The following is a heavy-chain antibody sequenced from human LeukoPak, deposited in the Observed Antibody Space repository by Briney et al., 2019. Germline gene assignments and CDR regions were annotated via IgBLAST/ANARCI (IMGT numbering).Heavy chain of an antibody. V-gene: IGHV3-7*01. CDR2: IKQDGSEK. CDR1: GFTFSSYW. D-gene: IGHD3-3*01. CDR3: ARDISHYDFWSGYYNGMDI. J-gene: IGHJ6*02. Sequence: GGSLRLSCAASGFTFSSYWMSWVRQAPGKGLEWVANIKQDGSEKYYVDSVKGRFTISRDNAKNSLYLQMNSLRAEDTAVYYCARDISHYDFWSGYYNGMDIWGQGTTVTVSS.